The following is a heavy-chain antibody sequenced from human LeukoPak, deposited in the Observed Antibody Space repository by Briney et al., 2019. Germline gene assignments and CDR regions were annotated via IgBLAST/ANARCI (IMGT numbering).Heavy chain of an antibody. J-gene: IGHJ4*02. V-gene: IGHV3-66*01. D-gene: IGHD2-2*01. Sequence: GGSLRLSCAASGFTVSSNYMSWVRQAPGKGLEWVSVIYTDGSTNYADSVKGRVTISRDNSKNMLFLQMNSLRAEDTAVYYCARDQRYCSSSSCPWEPFDYWGQGTLVTVSS. CDR1: GFTVSSNY. CDR2: IYTDGST. CDR3: ARDQRYCSSSSCPWEPFDY.